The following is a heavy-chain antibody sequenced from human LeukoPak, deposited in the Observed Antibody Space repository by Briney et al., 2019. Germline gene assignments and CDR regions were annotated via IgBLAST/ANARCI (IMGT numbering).Heavy chain of an antibody. Sequence: GESLQISCQGSGYSFTSYWIGWVRQMPGKGLEWMGIVYPGDSDTRYSPSFQGQVTISADKSISTAYLQWSGLKASDTAMYYCARKSSGDDLDYWGQGTLVTVSS. D-gene: IGHD6-19*01. CDR3: ARKSSGDDLDY. J-gene: IGHJ4*02. CDR1: GYSFTSYW. V-gene: IGHV5-51*01. CDR2: VYPGDSDT.